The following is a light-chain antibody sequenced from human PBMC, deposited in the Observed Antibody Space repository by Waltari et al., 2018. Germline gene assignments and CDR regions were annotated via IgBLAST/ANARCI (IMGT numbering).Light chain of an antibody. CDR3: CSFTSPHTPYV. J-gene: IGLJ1*01. Sequence: QSALTQPASVSGSPGQSITFSCSGTSTDVGAYNYVSWYQQHPGNAPKLIIYDVTNRPPRISYLFSGSKAGNPASLTISGLQAEDEADYFCCSFTSPHTPYVFGAATKVTVL. CDR2: DVT. CDR1: STDVGAYNY. V-gene: IGLV2-14*03.